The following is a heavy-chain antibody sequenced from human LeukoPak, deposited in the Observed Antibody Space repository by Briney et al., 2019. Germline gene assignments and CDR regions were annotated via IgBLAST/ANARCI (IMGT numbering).Heavy chain of an antibody. J-gene: IGHJ3*02. CDR3: ARGTTVTTGAAFDI. D-gene: IGHD4-17*01. CDR2: IYYSGST. CDR1: GGSISSYY. V-gene: IGHV4-59*01. Sequence: SETLSLTCTVSGGSISSYYLSWIRQPPGKGLEWIGYIYYSGSTNYNPSLKSRVTISVDTSKNQFSLKLSSVTAADTAVYYCARGTTVTTGAAFDIWGQGTMVTVSS.